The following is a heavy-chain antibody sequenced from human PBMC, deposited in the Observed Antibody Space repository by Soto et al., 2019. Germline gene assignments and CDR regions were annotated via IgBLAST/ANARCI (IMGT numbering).Heavy chain of an antibody. CDR1: GFTFDNYA. CDR3: AKGKTTGWFYFDY. J-gene: IGHJ4*02. CDR2: ISASGRDT. Sequence: LRLSCAASGFTFDNYAMSWVRQAPGKGLEWVAGISASGRDTYFADSVKDRFTISRDSSKNTLYLQMNSLRAEDTATYYCAKGKTTGWFYFDYWGQGTLVTVSS. V-gene: IGHV3-23*01. D-gene: IGHD6-19*01.